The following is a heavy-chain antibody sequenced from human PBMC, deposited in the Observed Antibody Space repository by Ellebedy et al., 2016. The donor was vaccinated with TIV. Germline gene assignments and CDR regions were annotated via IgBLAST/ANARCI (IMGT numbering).Heavy chain of an antibody. D-gene: IGHD6-13*01. CDR2: ISWNSGSI. V-gene: IGHV3-9*01. Sequence: SLKISXAASGFSFDDYAMHWVRQAPGKGLEWVSGISWNSGSIGYADSVKGRFTISRDKAKNSLYLQMNSLRAEDTAVYYCAAAAGAGDDAFDIWGQGTMVTVSS. CDR3: AAAAGAGDDAFDI. J-gene: IGHJ3*02. CDR1: GFSFDDYA.